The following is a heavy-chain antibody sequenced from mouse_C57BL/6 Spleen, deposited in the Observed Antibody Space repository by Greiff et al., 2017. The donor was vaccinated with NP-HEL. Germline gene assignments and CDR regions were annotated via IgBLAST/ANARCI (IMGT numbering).Heavy chain of an antibody. Sequence: EVQVVESGGGLVKPGGSLKLSCAASGFTFSDYGMHWVRQAPEKGLEWVAYISSGSSTIYYADTVKGRFTISRDNAKNTLFLQMTSLRSEDTAMYYCAKGGVYYGNYDDFDYWGQGTTLTVSS. J-gene: IGHJ2*01. CDR3: AKGGVYYGNYDDFDY. CDR1: GFTFSDYG. D-gene: IGHD2-1*01. V-gene: IGHV5-17*01. CDR2: ISSGSSTI.